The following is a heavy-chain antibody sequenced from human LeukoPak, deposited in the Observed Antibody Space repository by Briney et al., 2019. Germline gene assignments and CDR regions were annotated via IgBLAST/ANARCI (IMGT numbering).Heavy chain of an antibody. V-gene: IGHV1-2*06. J-gene: IGHJ4*02. D-gene: IGHD4-23*01. CDR2: INPDSGVT. Sequence: ASVKVSCKASGYTFTAYYMHWVRQAPGQGLEWMGRINPDSGVTNYAQKFQGRVTMTRDTSISTAYMELSGLRSDDTAVYYCATNSRTDFDYWGQGTLVTASS. CDR3: ATNSRTDFDY. CDR1: GYTFTAYY.